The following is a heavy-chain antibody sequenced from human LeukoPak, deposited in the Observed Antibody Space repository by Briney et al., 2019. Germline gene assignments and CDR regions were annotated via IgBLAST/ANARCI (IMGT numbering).Heavy chain of an antibody. Sequence: SETLSLTCAVSGGSISSSNWWSWVRQPPGKGLEWIGEIYHSGSTNYNPSLKSRVTISVDKSKNQFSLKLSSVTAADTAVYYCARAYSSGWYGGGGNYYYYYGMDVWGQGTTVTVSS. J-gene: IGHJ6*02. CDR3: ARAYSSGWYGGGGNYYYYYGMDV. V-gene: IGHV4-4*02. D-gene: IGHD6-19*01. CDR2: IYHSGST. CDR1: GGSISSSNW.